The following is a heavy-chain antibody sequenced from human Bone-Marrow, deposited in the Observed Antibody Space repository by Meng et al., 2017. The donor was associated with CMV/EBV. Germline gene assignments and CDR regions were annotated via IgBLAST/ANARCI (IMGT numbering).Heavy chain of an antibody. CDR2: HSTGSA. CDR3: ARDNMGSLDY. CDR1: GGSISGYQ. V-gene: IGHV4-59*01. D-gene: IGHD1-26*01. J-gene: IGHJ4*02. Sequence: SETLSLTCSVSGGSISGYQWAWVRQAPGKALEWIGHSTGSATYNPSLKSRVTISVDASKKQFSLNLNFVTAADTALYFCARDNMGSLDYWGQGELVTVYS.